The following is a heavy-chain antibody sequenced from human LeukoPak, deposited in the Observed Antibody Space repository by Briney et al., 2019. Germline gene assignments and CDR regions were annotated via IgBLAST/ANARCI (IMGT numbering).Heavy chain of an antibody. D-gene: IGHD6-6*01. CDR2: IWYDGSNK. Sequence: GRSLRLSCAASGFTFSSYGMHWVRQAPGKGLEWVAVIWYDGSNKYYADSVKGRFTISRDNSKNTLYLQMNSLRAEDTAVYYCAKGDTSSSPYYYYMGVWGKGTTVTVSS. V-gene: IGHV3-33*06. CDR1: GFTFSSYG. J-gene: IGHJ6*03. CDR3: AKGDTSSSPYYYYMGV.